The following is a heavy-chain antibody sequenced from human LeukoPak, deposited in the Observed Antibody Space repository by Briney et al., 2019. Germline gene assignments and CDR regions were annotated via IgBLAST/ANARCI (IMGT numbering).Heavy chain of an antibody. Sequence: GESLKISCKGSGYSFTNYWIGWVRQMPGKGLEWMGIIYPGDSDTRYSPSFQGQVTISADKSVSTAYLQWSSLKASDTAMYYCARRPLYGDYGMDVWGQGTTVTVSS. CDR1: GYSFTNYW. V-gene: IGHV5-51*01. J-gene: IGHJ6*02. CDR2: IYPGDSDT. D-gene: IGHD4-17*01. CDR3: ARRPLYGDYGMDV.